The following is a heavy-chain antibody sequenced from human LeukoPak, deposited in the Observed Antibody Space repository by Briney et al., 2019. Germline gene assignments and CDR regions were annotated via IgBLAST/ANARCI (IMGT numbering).Heavy chain of an antibody. CDR1: GGSFSGYY. CDR3: ARHSRGVGWGDEPTEYFQH. CDR2: INHSGST. D-gene: IGHD1-26*01. J-gene: IGHJ1*01. V-gene: IGHV4-34*01. Sequence: SETLSLTCAVYGGSFSGYYWSWIRQPPGKGLEWIGEINHSGSTNYNPSLKSRVTISVDTSKNQFSLKLSSVTAADTAVYYCARHSRGVGWGDEPTEYFQHWGQGTLVTVSS.